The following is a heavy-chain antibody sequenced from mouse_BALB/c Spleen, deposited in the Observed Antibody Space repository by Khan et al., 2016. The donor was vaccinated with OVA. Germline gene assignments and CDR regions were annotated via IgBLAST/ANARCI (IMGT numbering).Heavy chain of an antibody. D-gene: IGHD1-1*01. CDR1: GYTFTNYG. CDR2: IHTYTGEP. CDR3: ARPPYVSYVMVY. J-gene: IGHJ4*01. Sequence: QIQLVQSGPELKKPGETVKISCKASGYTFTNYGMNWVKQTPGQGLKWMGWIHTYTGEPTYVDDFKGRFAFSLETSASTAYLQINNLKNEDTATYCCARPPYVSYVMVYWGQGTSVTVSS. V-gene: IGHV9-3-1*01.